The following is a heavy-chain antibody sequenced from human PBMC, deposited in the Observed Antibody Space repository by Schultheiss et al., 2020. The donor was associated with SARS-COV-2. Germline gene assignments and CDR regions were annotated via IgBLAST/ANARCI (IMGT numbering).Heavy chain of an antibody. J-gene: IGHJ4*02. D-gene: IGHD1-14*01. CDR3: AKDTGDD. CDR1: GFTFSSYS. Sequence: GGSLRLSCAASGFTFSSYSMNWVRQAPGKGLEWVSSISSGGGTTHYADSVKGRFTISRDYAQNSLYLQMNSLRAEDTAVYYCAKDTGDDWGQGTLVTVSS. CDR2: ISSGGGTT. V-gene: IGHV3-48*04.